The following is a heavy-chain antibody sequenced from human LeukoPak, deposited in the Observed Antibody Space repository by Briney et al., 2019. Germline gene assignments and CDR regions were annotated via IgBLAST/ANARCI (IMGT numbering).Heavy chain of an antibody. V-gene: IGHV3-21*01. CDR1: GFTFSSYS. CDR2: ISSSSSYV. CDR3: ARVLLEAYYFDY. J-gene: IGHJ4*02. Sequence: PGGSLRLSCAASGFTFSSYSMNWVRQAPGKGLEWVSSISSSSSYVYYADSLKGRFTISRDNAKNSLYLQMNSLRAEDTAVYYCARVLLEAYYFDYWGQGTLVTVSS. D-gene: IGHD1-1*01.